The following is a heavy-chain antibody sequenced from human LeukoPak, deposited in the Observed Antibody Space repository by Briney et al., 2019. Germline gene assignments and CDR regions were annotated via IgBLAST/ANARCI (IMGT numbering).Heavy chain of an antibody. Sequence: SETLSLTCAVYGGSFSGYYWSWIRQPPGKGLEWIGEINHSGSTNYNPSLKSRVTISVDTSKNQFSLKLSSVTAADTAVYYCARGFYGSSWGYYYYYGMDVWGQGTTVTVSS. CDR2: INHSGST. V-gene: IGHV4-34*01. J-gene: IGHJ6*02. CDR3: ARGFYGSSWGYYYYYGMDV. D-gene: IGHD6-13*01. CDR1: GGSFSGYY.